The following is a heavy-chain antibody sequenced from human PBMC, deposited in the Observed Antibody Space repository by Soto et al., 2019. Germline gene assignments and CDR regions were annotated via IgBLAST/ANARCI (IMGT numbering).Heavy chain of an antibody. CDR3: ARDGRHPGGMDV. D-gene: IGHD1-1*01. Sequence: PSETLSLTXTVSGDSVSSGSHYWTWIRQAPGKGLEWIGYFYYNGSPNYNPALKSRITISADTSKNQFSLKLSSVTAADTAVYYCARDGRHPGGMDVWGQGTTVTVSS. V-gene: IGHV4-61*01. J-gene: IGHJ6*02. CDR1: GDSVSSGSHY. CDR2: FYYNGSP.